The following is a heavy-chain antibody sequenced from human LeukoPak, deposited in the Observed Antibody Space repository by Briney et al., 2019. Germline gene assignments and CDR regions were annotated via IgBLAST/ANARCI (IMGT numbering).Heavy chain of an antibody. V-gene: IGHV4-38-2*02. Sequence: SETLSLTCTVSGYSISSGYYWGWIRQPPGKGLEWIGSIYHSGSTYYNPSLKSRVTISVDTSKNQFSLKLSSVTAADTAVYYCVKSGGYGLIDYWGQGTRVTVSS. D-gene: IGHD1-26*01. CDR1: GYSISSGYY. CDR2: IYHSGST. CDR3: VKSGGYGLIDY. J-gene: IGHJ4*02.